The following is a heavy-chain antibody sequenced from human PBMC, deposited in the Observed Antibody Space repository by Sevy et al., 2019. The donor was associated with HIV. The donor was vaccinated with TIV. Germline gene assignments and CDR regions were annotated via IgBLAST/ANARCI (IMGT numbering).Heavy chain of an antibody. J-gene: IGHJ4*02. CDR3: VRDECFSLIVVDPDY. D-gene: IGHD3-22*01. Sequence: ASVKVSCQASGYTFSNYGVTWVRQAPGQGLEWMGWISGYNGNTKYEQKFQDRVIMTTDTATRTAYMELRSLRSDDTAVDYCVRDECFSLIVVDPDYWGQGTLVTVSS. CDR1: GYTFSNYG. CDR2: ISGYNGNT. V-gene: IGHV1-18*01.